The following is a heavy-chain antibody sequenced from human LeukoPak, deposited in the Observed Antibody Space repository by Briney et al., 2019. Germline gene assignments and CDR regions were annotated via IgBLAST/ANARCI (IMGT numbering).Heavy chain of an antibody. Sequence: SETLSLTCTVSGGSISSSSYYWGWIRQPPGKGLEWIGSIYYSGSTYYNPSLKSRVTISVDTSKNQFSLKLSSVTAADTAVYYCVRGSGYDLGQFDYWGQGTLVTVSS. V-gene: IGHV4-39*07. CDR1: GGSISSSSYY. CDR2: IYYSGST. CDR3: VRGSGYDLGQFDY. D-gene: IGHD5-12*01. J-gene: IGHJ4*02.